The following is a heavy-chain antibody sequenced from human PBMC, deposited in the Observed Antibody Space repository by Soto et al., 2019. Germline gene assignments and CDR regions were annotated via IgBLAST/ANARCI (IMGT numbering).Heavy chain of an antibody. J-gene: IGHJ4*02. Sequence: EVQLVESGGGLVKPGGSLRLSCAASGFSFTEAWMNWVRQAPGKGLEWLGRIKRTADGSTTAYAAPVKGRFTISRDDSKNTVYLQMNSLESEDTAVYFCTTDYCISTTCYLNYWGQGILVTVSS. CDR3: TTDYCISTTCYLNY. V-gene: IGHV3-15*07. CDR2: IKRTADGSTT. CDR1: GFSFTEAW. D-gene: IGHD2-2*01.